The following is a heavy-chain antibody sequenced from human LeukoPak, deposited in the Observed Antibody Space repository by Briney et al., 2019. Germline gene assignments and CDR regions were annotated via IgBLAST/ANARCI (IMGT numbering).Heavy chain of an antibody. V-gene: IGHV1-2*02. CDR1: GYTFTGYY. Sequence: GASVKVSCKASGYTFTGYYMHWVRQAPGQGLEWMGWINPNSGGTNYAQKFQGRVTMTRDTSISTAYMELSRLRSDDTAVYYCARLKTLKGLEEYYYYYMDVWGKGTTVTVSS. D-gene: IGHD3/OR15-3a*01. CDR2: INPNSGGT. J-gene: IGHJ6*03. CDR3: ARLKTLKGLEEYYYYYMDV.